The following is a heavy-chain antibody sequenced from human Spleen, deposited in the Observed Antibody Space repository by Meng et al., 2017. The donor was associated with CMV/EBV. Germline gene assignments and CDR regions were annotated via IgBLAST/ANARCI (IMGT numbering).Heavy chain of an antibody. D-gene: IGHD2-21*01. J-gene: IGHJ4*02. Sequence: GGPLRLSCAASGFFVNNNYMSWVRQAPGKGLEWVSVIYSDATTRYADSVKGRFTISRDNSKNTVYLQMNSLRTEDTAVYYCARDSALRDQFDDWGQGTLVTVSS. CDR1: GFFVNNNY. CDR3: ARDSALRDQFDD. V-gene: IGHV3-53*05. CDR2: IYSDATT.